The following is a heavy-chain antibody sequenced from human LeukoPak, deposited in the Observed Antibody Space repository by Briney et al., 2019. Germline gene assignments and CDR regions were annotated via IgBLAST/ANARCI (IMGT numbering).Heavy chain of an antibody. D-gene: IGHD3-22*01. V-gene: IGHV1-2*02. J-gene: IGHJ3*01. CDR3: ARDSGGGYYYDSSGYFAD. Sequence: ASVKVSCKASGYTFTGYYMHWVRQAPGQGLEWMGWINPNSGGTNYAQKFQGRVTMTRDTSISTAYMELSRLRPDDTAVYYCARDSGGGYYYDSSGYFADWGQGTMVTVSS. CDR1: GYTFTGYY. CDR2: INPNSGGT.